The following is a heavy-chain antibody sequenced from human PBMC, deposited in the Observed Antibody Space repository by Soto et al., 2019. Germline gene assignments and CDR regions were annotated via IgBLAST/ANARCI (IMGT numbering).Heavy chain of an antibody. V-gene: IGHV4-34*02. CDR1: GESFRGYY. J-gene: IGHJ1*01. CDR2: INHSGST. Sequence: QVQLQQWGAGLLKPSETLSLSCAVYGESFRGYYWRWIRQSPGKGLEWIGEINHSGSTNYNPSLKSRVTISVDTSKNQFSLKLNSLTAADTAVYYCARGEGGFQYWGQGTLVIVSS. CDR3: ARGEGGFQY.